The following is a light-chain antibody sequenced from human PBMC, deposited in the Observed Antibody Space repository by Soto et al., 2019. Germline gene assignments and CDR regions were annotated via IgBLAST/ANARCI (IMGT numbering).Light chain of an antibody. CDR2: GTS. J-gene: IGKJ1*01. V-gene: IGKV3-20*01. CDR1: RSVSDTL. Sequence: EIVLTQSPGTLSLSPGERATLSCRADRSVSDTLLTWFQQKPGQAPRLLIFGTSNRAPGIPDRYSGSGSGTYFTLSLSRREPDDFAVYYCQHYGDSSWTVGQSTKVEI. CDR3: QHYGDSSWT.